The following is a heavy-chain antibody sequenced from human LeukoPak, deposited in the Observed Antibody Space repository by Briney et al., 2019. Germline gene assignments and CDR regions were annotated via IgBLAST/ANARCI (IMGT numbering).Heavy chain of an antibody. Sequence: SETLSLTCTVSGGSISSSSYYWGWIRQPPGKGLEWIGEINHSGSTNYNPSLKSRVTISVDTSKNQFSLKLSSVTAADTAVYYCARGGFDFSRLGYYYYYMDVWGKGTTVTVSS. CDR3: ARGGFDFSRLGYYYYYMDV. J-gene: IGHJ6*03. V-gene: IGHV4-39*07. D-gene: IGHD3-9*01. CDR1: GGSISSSSYY. CDR2: INHSGST.